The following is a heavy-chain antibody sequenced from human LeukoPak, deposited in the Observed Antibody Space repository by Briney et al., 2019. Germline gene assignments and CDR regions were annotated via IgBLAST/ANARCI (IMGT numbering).Heavy chain of an antibody. CDR3: AREMAELQLDDDDAFDI. V-gene: IGHV1-46*01. CDR1: GYTFTSYY. J-gene: IGHJ3*02. Sequence: ASVKVSCKASGYTFTSYYMHWVRQAPGQGLEWMGIINPSGGSTSYAQKFQGRVTMTRDMSTSTVYMELSSLRSEDTAVYYCAREMAELQLDDDDAFDIWGQGTMVTVSS. CDR2: INPSGGST. D-gene: IGHD2-2*01.